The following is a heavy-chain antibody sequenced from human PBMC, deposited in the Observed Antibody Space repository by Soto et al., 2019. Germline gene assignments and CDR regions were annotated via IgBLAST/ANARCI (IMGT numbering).Heavy chain of an antibody. J-gene: IGHJ4*02. V-gene: IGHV3-23*01. CDR2: ISSSGGTT. Sequence: EVQVLESGGDLVQPGGSLRLSCTASGFTFSNSAMSWVRQAPGKGLEWVSAISSSGGTTYYADSVKGRFTISRDNSKDTMYLQMTSLRAEDTAVYDCTKRGYDSSGRPARYFEYWGQGTLVTVSS. CDR3: TKRGYDSSGRPARYFEY. D-gene: IGHD3-22*01. CDR1: GFTFSNSA.